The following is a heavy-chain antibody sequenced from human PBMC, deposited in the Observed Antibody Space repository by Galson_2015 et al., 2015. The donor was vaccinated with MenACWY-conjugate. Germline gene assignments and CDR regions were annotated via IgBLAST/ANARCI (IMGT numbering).Heavy chain of an antibody. CDR3: ARVQSEARDSGDWN. CDR1: GFTFSSYW. J-gene: IGHJ4*02. V-gene: IGHV3-74*01. Sequence: SLRLSCAASGFTFSSYWMHWVRQAPGKGLVWVSRINADGSRTNYADSVKGRFTISRDNAKNTLYLQMSSLRAEDTAIYYCARVQSEARDSGDWNWGQGTLVTVSS. D-gene: IGHD1-26*01. CDR2: INADGSRT.